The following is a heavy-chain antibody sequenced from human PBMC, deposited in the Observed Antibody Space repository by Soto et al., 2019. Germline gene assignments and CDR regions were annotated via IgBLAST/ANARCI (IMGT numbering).Heavy chain of an antibody. CDR1: GYTFTGYY. D-gene: IGHD6-13*01. V-gene: IGHV1-8*02. CDR2: MNPNSSNT. CDR3: AREHSSSWRFDY. J-gene: IGHJ4*02. Sequence: ASVKVSCKASGYTFTGYYMHWVRQAPGQGLEWMGWMNPNSSNTSYAQKFQGRVTMTRNTSISTAYMELSSLRSEDTAVYYCAREHSSSWRFDYWGQGTLVTVSS.